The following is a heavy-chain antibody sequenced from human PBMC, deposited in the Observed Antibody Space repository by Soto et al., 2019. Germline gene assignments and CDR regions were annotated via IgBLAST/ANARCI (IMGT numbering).Heavy chain of an antibody. CDR3: ARGGSSYYYYYGMDV. V-gene: IGHV3-21*01. Sequence: GSLRLSCAASGFTFSSYSMNWVRQAPGKGLEWVSSISSSSSYIYYADSVKGRFTISRDNAKNSLYLQMNSLRAEDTAVYYCARGGSSYYYYYGMDVWGQGTTVTVSS. CDR1: GFTFSSYS. J-gene: IGHJ6*02. D-gene: IGHD2-15*01. CDR2: ISSSSSYI.